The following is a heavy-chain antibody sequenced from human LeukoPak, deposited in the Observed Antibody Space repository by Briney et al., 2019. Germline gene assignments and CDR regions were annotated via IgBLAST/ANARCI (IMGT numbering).Heavy chain of an antibody. CDR3: ARDLRITIFGVVIMGYGMDV. CDR1: GYTFTSYY. J-gene: IGHJ6*02. Sequence: GASVNVSCTASGYTFTSYYMHWVRQAPGQGLEWMGIINPSGGSTSYAQKFQGRVTMTRDTSTSTVYMELSSLRSEDTAVYYCARDLRITIFGVVIMGYGMDVWGQGTTVTVSS. CDR2: INPSGGST. D-gene: IGHD3-3*01. V-gene: IGHV1-46*01.